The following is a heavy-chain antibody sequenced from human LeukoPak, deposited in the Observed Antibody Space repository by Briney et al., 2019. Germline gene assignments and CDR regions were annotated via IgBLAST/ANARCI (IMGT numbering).Heavy chain of an antibody. CDR1: GFTFSSYG. Sequence: GRSLRLSCAASGFTFSSYGMHWVRQAPGKGLEWVALISYDGSNKYYADSVKGRFTISRDNSKNTLYLQMNSLRAEDTAVYYCAKKWSGDYDSSGVNDAFDIWGQGTMVTVSS. D-gene: IGHD3-22*01. V-gene: IGHV3-30*18. J-gene: IGHJ3*02. CDR2: ISYDGSNK. CDR3: AKKWSGDYDSSGVNDAFDI.